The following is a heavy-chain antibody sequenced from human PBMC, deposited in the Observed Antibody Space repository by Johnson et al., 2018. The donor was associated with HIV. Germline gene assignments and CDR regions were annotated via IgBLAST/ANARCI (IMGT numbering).Heavy chain of an antibody. Sequence: VQLVESGGGVVRPGGSLRLSCAASGFTFDDYTMHWVRQAPGKGLEWVSLISWDGGNTGYADSVKGRFTISRDNAKKSLYLQMNSLRVEDTALYYCARVSRLGDPRGAFDIWGQGTMVTVSS. CDR3: ARVSRLGDPRGAFDI. V-gene: IGHV3-20*04. CDR1: GFTFDDYT. D-gene: IGHD3-10*01. CDR2: ISWDGGNT. J-gene: IGHJ3*02.